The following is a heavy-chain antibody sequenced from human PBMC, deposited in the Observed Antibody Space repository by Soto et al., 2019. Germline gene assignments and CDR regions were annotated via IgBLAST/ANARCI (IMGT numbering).Heavy chain of an antibody. CDR3: ASGRGYSYGSFDY. V-gene: IGHV4-59*01. Sequence: SSETLSLTCTVSGGSISSYYWSWIRQPPGKGLEWIGYIYYSGSTNYNPSLKSRVTISVDTSKNQFSLKLSSVTAADTAVYYCASGRGYSYGSFDYWRQGTLVTVSS. CDR1: GGSISSYY. J-gene: IGHJ4*02. D-gene: IGHD5-18*01. CDR2: IYYSGST.